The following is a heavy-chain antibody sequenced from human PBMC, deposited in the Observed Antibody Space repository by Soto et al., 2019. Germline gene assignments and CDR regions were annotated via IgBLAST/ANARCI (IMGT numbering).Heavy chain of an antibody. CDR2: ISSSGSTI. CDR1: GFTFSSYE. CDR3: AGRNNWNRLDY. D-gene: IGHD1-20*01. V-gene: IGHV3-48*03. Sequence: GGSLRLSCAASGFTFSSYEMNWVRQAPGKGLEWVSYISSSGSTIYYADSVKGRFTISRDNAKNSLYLQMNSLRAEDTAVYYCAGRNNWNRLDYWGQGTLVTVSS. J-gene: IGHJ4*02.